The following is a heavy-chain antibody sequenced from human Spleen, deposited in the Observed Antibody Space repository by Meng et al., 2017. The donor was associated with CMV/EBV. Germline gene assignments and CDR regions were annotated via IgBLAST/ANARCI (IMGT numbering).Heavy chain of an antibody. J-gene: IGHJ2*01. CDR2: IKQDGSEK. CDR1: GFSFSSYW. CDR3: AAPGPDWYFDL. V-gene: IGHV3-7*01. Sequence: WVAPGFSFSSYWMSWVRQAPGKGREGVANIKQDGSEKYYVDSVKGRFTSSRDNAKNSLYLQMNSLRAEDTAVYYCAAPGPDWYFDLWGRGTLVTVSS.